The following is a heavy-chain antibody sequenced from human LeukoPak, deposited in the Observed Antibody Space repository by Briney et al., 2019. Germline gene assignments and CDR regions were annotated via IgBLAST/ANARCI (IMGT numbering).Heavy chain of an antibody. J-gene: IGHJ6*02. CDR3: ARDGVYGSGSYWLTSYYYGMDV. CDR1: GYTFTSYG. V-gene: IGHV1-18*01. D-gene: IGHD3-10*01. CDR2: ISAYNGNT. Sequence: ASVKVSCKASGYTFTSYGISWVRQAPGQGLEWMGWISAYNGNTNYAQKLQGRVTMTTDTSTSTAYMELRSLRSDDTAVYYCARDGVYGSGSYWLTSYYYGMDVRGQGTTVTVSS.